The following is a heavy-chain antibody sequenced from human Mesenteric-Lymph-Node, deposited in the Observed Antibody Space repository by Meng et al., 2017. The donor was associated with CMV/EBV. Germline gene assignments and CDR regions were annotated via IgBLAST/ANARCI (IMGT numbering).Heavy chain of an antibody. J-gene: IGHJ6*02. Sequence: SETLSLTCTVSGGSISSYYWSWIRQPPGKGLEWIGEIYHSGSTNYNPSLKSRVTISVDKSKNQFSLKLSSVTAADTAVYYCARVPLSGAYYYGMDVWGQGTTVTVSS. V-gene: IGHV4-59*12. CDR2: IYHSGST. CDR3: ARVPLSGAYYYGMDV. CDR1: GGSISSYY. D-gene: IGHD3-10*01.